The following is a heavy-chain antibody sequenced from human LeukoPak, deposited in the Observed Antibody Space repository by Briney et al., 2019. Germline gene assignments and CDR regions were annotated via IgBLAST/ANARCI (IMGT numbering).Heavy chain of an antibody. D-gene: IGHD1-26*01. J-gene: IGHJ5*02. Sequence: ASVKVSCKAFGYTFTGNNIYWVRQDPGQGLEWMGWIYPNGGPIYAQQLHGRVTMTRDPSITTAYMEMSGLISDDTAMYFCARGVGSSWLDAWGQGTLVTVSS. CDR1: GYTFTGNN. V-gene: IGHV1-2*02. CDR2: IYPNGGP. CDR3: ARGVGSSWLDA.